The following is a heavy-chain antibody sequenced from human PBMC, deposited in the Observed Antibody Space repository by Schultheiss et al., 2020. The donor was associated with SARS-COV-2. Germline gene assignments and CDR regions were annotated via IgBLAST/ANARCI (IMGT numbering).Heavy chain of an antibody. CDR3: ERIMITFGGVIVIHNYFDY. Sequence: GGSLRLSCAASGFTFSNYAMSWVRQAPGKGLEWVSAISGDGVHTYYADSVKGRFTISRDNSKNTLYLQMNSLRAEDTAVYYCERIMITFGGVIVIHNYFDYWGQGTLVTVSS. CDR1: GFTFSNYA. V-gene: IGHV3-23*01. CDR2: ISGDGVHT. J-gene: IGHJ4*02. D-gene: IGHD3-16*02.